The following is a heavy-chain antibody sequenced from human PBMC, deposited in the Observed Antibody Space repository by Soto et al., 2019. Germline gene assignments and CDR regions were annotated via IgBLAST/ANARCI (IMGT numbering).Heavy chain of an antibody. Sequence: SSETLSLTCTVSGGSVSSGSYYWSWIRQPPGKGLEWIGYIYYRGSTNYNPSLKSRVTISVDTSKNQFSLKLSSVTAADMAVYYFARAPVPPEYDGADYFDYRGQGTLVSVSS. J-gene: IGHJ4*02. D-gene: IGHD1-26*01. V-gene: IGHV4-61*01. CDR2: IYYRGST. CDR1: GGSVSSGSYY. CDR3: ARAPVPPEYDGADYFDY.